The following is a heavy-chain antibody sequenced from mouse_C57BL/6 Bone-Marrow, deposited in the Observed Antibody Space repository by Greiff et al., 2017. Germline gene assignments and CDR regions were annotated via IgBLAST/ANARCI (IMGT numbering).Heavy chain of an antibody. CDR3: ARHGDSSGYTFAY. CDR1: FSLTSYG. V-gene: IGHV2-6-1*01. D-gene: IGHD3-2*02. CDR2: IWSDGST. Sequence: QVQLKQSGPGLVAPSGFSLTSYGVHWVRQPPGKGLEWLVVIWSDGSTTYNSALKSRLSISKDNSKSQVFLKMNSLQTDDTAMYYCARHGDSSGYTFAYWGQGTLVTVSA. J-gene: IGHJ3*01.